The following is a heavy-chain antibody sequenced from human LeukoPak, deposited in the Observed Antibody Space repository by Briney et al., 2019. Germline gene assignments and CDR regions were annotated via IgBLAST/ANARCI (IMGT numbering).Heavy chain of an antibody. J-gene: IGHJ5*02. CDR2: IIPIPGIA. V-gene: IGHV1-69*02. CDR3: ARATVTTYGWFDH. CDR1: GGTFSSYT. D-gene: IGHD4-11*01. Sequence: SVKVSCKASGGTFSSYTISWVRQAPGQGLEWMGRIIPIPGIANYAQKFQGRVTITADKSTSTVYKELSSLRSEDTAVYYCARATVTTYGWFDHWGQGTLVTVSS.